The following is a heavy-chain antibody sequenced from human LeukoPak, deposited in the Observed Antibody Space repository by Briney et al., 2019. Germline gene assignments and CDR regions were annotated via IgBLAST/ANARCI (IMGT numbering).Heavy chain of an antibody. J-gene: IGHJ4*02. CDR1: GGSISSYY. CDR2: LDYSGST. Sequence: SETLSLTCTVSGGSISSYYWTWIRQPPGKGLEWIGYLDYSGSTKYNPSLKSRVTISVDTSKNQFSLKLSSVTAADTAVYYCARRPNYGEIDYWGQGTLVTVSS. CDR3: ARRPNYGEIDY. D-gene: IGHD3-10*01. V-gene: IGHV4-59*08.